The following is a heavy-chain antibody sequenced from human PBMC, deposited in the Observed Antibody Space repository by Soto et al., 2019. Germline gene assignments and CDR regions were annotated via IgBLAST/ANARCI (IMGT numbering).Heavy chain of an antibody. V-gene: IGHV4-4*07. CDR1: GGAISSFY. J-gene: IGHJ6*02. CDR2: VFSSGST. Sequence: QVQLQESGPGLVKPSETLSLTCSVPGGAISSFYWSWVRPPARKGLEWIGRVFSSGSTNYNASLKSRVSMSIDTSKDEVSLTLRSVTAADTAVYYCARVAFSYFGMDVWGPGTTVTVSS. CDR3: ARVAFSYFGMDV. D-gene: IGHD3-3*02.